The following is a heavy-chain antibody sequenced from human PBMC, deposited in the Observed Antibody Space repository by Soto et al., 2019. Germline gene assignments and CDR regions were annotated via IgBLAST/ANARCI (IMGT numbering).Heavy chain of an antibody. J-gene: IGHJ6*02. CDR1: GGSISSYY. Sequence: PSETLSLTCSVSGGSISSYYWNWIRQPPGTGLEWIGCIYYSASTNYNPSLKSRVTISVDTSKNQFSLKLSSVTAADTAVYYCARGSGRYFYYGMDVWGQGTTVTVSS. V-gene: IGHV4-59*12. CDR3: ARGSGRYFYYGMDV. CDR2: IYYSAST.